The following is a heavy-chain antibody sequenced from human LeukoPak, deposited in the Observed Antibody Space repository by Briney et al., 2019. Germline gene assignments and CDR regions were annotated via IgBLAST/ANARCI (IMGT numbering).Heavy chain of an antibody. V-gene: IGHV3-21*01. D-gene: IGHD3-10*01. Sequence: GGSLRLSCAASGFTFSSYSMNWVRQAPGKGLEWVSSISSSSSYIYYADSVKARFTISRDNAKNSLYLQMNSLRAEDTAVYYCARDRDYYGSDYFDYWGQGTLVTVSS. CDR2: ISSSSSYI. CDR1: GFTFSSYS. J-gene: IGHJ4*02. CDR3: ARDRDYYGSDYFDY.